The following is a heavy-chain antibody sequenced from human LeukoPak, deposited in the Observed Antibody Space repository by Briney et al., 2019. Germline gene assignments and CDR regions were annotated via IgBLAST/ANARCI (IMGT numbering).Heavy chain of an antibody. CDR3: ARDQRTTYYDILIGNTADWYFDL. CDR1: GGTFSSYA. J-gene: IGHJ2*01. D-gene: IGHD3-9*01. Sequence: ASVKVSCKASGGTFSSYAISWVRQAPGQGLEWMGWINPNSGGTNYAQKLQGTVTMTRDTSISTAYMELSRLRSDDTAVYYCARDQRTTYYDILIGNTADWYFDLWGRGTLVTVSS. CDR2: INPNSGGT. V-gene: IGHV1-2*02.